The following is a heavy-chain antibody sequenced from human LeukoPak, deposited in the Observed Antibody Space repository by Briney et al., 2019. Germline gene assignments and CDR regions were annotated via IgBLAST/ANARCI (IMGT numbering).Heavy chain of an antibody. J-gene: IGHJ5*02. CDR1: GYTFTSYG. Sequence: GASVKVSCKASGYTFTSYGINWVRQATGQGLEWMGWMNPNSGNTGYAQKFQGRVTMTRNTSISTAYMELSSLRSEDTAVYYCARVGDPRNVLRYFDWLLSHNWFDPWGQGTLVTVSS. CDR2: MNPNSGNT. CDR3: ARVGDPRNVLRYFDWLLSHNWFDP. V-gene: IGHV1-8*01. D-gene: IGHD3-9*01.